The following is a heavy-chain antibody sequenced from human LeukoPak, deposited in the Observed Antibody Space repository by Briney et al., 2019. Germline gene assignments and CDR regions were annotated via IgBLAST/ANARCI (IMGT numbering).Heavy chain of an antibody. CDR1: GFTFSSYA. D-gene: IGHD4-17*01. CDR3: AKAAREDYTVTMFIDY. Sequence: GGSLRLSCAASGFTFSSYAMSWVRQAPGKGLEWVSAISGSDGSTYYADSVKGRFTISRDNSKNTLYLQVNSLRAEDTAVYYCAKAAREDYTVTMFIDYWGQGTLVTVSS. J-gene: IGHJ4*02. V-gene: IGHV3-23*01. CDR2: ISGSDGST.